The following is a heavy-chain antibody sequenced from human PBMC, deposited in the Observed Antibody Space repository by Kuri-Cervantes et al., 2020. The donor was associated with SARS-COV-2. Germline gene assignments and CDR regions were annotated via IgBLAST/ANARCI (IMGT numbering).Heavy chain of an antibody. CDR1: GYSISSGYY. D-gene: IGHD6-13*01. CDR3: ARAGYSSSWDYYYYYYMDV. V-gene: IGHV4-38-2*01. CDR2: IYHSGST. Sequence: GSLRLSCAVSGYSISSGYYWGWIRQPPGKGLEWIGSIYHSGSTYYNPSLKSRVTISVDTSKNQFSLKLGSVTAADTAVYYYARAGYSSSWDYYYYYYMDVWGKGTTVTVSS. J-gene: IGHJ6*03.